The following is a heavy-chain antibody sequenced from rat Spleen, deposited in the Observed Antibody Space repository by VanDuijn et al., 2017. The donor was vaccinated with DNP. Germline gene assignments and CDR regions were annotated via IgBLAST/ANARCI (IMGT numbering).Heavy chain of an antibody. J-gene: IGHJ2*01. Sequence: EVQLVESGGGLVQPGGSLKLSCAASGFTFSNYDMAWVRQAPTKGLEWVASINSDGSSTYYRDSVKGRFTISRDNARSNLYLQMDSLRSEDTATYYCARHPRYGYKEDYFDYWGQGVMVTVSS. CDR1: GFTFSNYD. V-gene: IGHV5-25*01. D-gene: IGHD1-9*01. CDR3: ARHPRYGYKEDYFDY. CDR2: INSDGSST.